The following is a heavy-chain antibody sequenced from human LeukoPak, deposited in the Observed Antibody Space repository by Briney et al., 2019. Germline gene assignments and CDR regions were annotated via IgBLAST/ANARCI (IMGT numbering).Heavy chain of an antibody. V-gene: IGHV3-21*01. Sequence: GGSLRLSCAASGFTFSSYAMHWVRQAPGKGLEWVSSISSNSYIKYADSVKGRFTISRDNAKNSLYLQMSSLRAEDTAVYYCARDSLTVTTGYYGMDVWGQGTTVTVSS. D-gene: IGHD4-17*01. CDR2: ISSNSYI. CDR3: ARDSLTVTTGYYGMDV. J-gene: IGHJ6*02. CDR1: GFTFSSYA.